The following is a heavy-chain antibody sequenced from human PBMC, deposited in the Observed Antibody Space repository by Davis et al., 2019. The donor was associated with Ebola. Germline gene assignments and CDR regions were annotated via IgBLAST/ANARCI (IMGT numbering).Heavy chain of an antibody. V-gene: IGHV4-39*01. CDR2: IYYSGIT. D-gene: IGHD1-26*01. CDR1: GGSIISSSSY. J-gene: IGHJ4*02. CDR3: ARHTSGSYSSYFDY. Sequence: SETLSLTCTVSGGSIISSSSYWGWIRQPPRKGLEWIGSIYYSGITYYNPSLKSRVTMSVDTSKNQFSLKLNSVTAADTAVYYCARHTSGSYSSYFDYWGQGTLLTVSS.